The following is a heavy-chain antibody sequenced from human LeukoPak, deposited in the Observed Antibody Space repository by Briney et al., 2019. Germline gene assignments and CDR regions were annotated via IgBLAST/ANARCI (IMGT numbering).Heavy chain of an antibody. CDR1: GFTFSTSV. CDR2: IRFDGSEK. V-gene: IGHV3-30*02. D-gene: IGHD1-26*01. J-gene: IGHJ6*03. CDR3: ARDPYSGRYGDYYYYYMDV. Sequence: LSGGSLRLSCAASGFTFSTSVMHWVRQAPGKGLEWLSFIRFDGSEKYYADSVKARFSISRDNSMNTLYLQMNSLRAEDTAVYYCARDPYSGRYGDYYYYYMDVWGKGTTVTISS.